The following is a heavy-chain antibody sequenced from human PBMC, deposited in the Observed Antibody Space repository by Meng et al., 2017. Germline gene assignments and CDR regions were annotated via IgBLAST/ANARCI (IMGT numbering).Heavy chain of an antibody. Sequence: EVRLVDSGGGLVAPGGYMRLSCAGSGFPFSSYWMLWVRKAPGKGLVWVSRINSGGSRTSYADSVKGRFTISRDNAKNTLYLQMNSLRAEDTAVYYCARDFTVTTVVWGQGTLVTVSS. V-gene: IGHV3-74*01. J-gene: IGHJ4*02. D-gene: IGHD4-17*01. CDR2: INSGGSRT. CDR1: GFPFSSYW. CDR3: ARDFTVTTVV.